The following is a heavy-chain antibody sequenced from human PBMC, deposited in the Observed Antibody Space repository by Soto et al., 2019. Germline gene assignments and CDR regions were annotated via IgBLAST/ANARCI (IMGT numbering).Heavy chain of an antibody. CDR1: GFTFTNYW. CDR2: INPSGANT. CDR3: ERDVWDYGANPDH. V-gene: IGHV1-46*01. J-gene: IGHJ5*02. D-gene: IGHD4-17*01. Sequence: QVQLVQSGAEVKKPGAAVKVACKTSGFTFTNYWMHWVRQAPGQGLEWLGIINPSGANTSYGQKFQGRVTMTRDTSTSTVYMELISVTSEDTAVYYCERDVWDYGANPDHWGQGTMVTVSS.